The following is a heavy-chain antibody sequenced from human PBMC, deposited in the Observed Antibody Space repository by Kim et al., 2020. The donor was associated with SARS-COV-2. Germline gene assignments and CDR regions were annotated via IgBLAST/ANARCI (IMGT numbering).Heavy chain of an antibody. J-gene: IGHJ4*02. CDR1: GGSFSGYY. Sequence: SETLSLTCAVYGGSFSGYYWTWIRQSPGQGLEWIGEINHSGSTAYNPSFKSRVIISVDTSKNQFSLKMSSVTVADTAVYYCARGRGSQKGIDYWGQGAL. CDR2: INHSGST. CDR3: ARGRGSQKGIDY. D-gene: IGHD2-15*01. V-gene: IGHV4-34*01.